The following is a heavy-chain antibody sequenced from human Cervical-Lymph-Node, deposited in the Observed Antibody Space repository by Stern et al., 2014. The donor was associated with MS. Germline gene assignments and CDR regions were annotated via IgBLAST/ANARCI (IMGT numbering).Heavy chain of an antibody. CDR3: TTGWFDP. Sequence: EVQLVESGGGLVKPGGSLRLSCAASAVTFSNAWMNWFRQAPGKGLEWVGHIKTKTDVGTTSYAAPPKGRFIISRHDSKNVLYMQMNSLRTEDTAIYYCTTGWFDPWGQGTLVTVSS. J-gene: IGHJ5*02. V-gene: IGHV3-15*01. CDR1: AVTFSNAW. CDR2: IKTKTDVGTT.